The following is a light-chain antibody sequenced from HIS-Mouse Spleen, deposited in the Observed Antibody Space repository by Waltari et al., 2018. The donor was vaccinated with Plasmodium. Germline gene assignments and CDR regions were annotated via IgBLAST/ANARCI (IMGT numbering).Light chain of an antibody. V-gene: IGKV3-15*01. J-gene: IGKJ1*01. CDR1: QSVRSN. CDR2: GAS. Sequence: EIVMTQSRATLSVSHGERATLSCRASQSVRSNLAWYQQKPGQAPRLLIYGASTRATGIPARFSGSGSGTEFTLTISSMQSEDFAVYYCQQYNNWPPTFGQGTKVEIK. CDR3: QQYNNWPPT.